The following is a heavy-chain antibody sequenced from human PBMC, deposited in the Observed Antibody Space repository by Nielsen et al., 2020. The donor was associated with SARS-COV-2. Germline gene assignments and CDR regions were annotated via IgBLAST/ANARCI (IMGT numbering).Heavy chain of an antibody. J-gene: IGHJ4*02. CDR2: ISPSSTYT. CDR1: GFTFSSYS. Sequence: GESLKISCAASGFTFSSYSMNWVRQAPGKGLQWVAYISPSSTYTNYADSVKGRFTISRDNAKNSLSLQMDSLRAEDTALYYCARDPAMSASWSQEHDSWGQGTLVTVSS. CDR3: ARDPAMSASWSQEHDS. D-gene: IGHD6-13*01. V-gene: IGHV3-21*05.